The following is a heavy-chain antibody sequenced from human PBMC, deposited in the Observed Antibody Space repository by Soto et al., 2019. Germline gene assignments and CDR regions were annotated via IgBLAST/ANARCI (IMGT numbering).Heavy chain of an antibody. J-gene: IGHJ4*02. V-gene: IGHV3-74*03. CDR2: INTDGSST. Sequence: EVQLVESGGALVQPGGSLRLSCAASGFTFRDYWMHWVRQAPGKGLVWVSHINTDGSSTQYADSVKGRFTISRDNAKNTLTLPMNSLRAEDTAVYYCARVNSVNFGVGDFAYWGQGTLVTVSA. CDR3: ARVNSVNFGVGDFAY. D-gene: IGHD1-1*01. CDR1: GFTFRDYW.